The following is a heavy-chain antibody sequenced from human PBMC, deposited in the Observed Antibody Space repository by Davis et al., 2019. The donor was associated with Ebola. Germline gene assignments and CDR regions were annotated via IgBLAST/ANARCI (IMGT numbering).Heavy chain of an antibody. J-gene: IGHJ6*02. CDR1: GFTVSSNY. V-gene: IGHV3-53*01. CDR3: RYYDFWSGYLTPRGYYGMDV. Sequence: GGSLRLSCAASGFTVSSNYMSWVRQAPGKGLEWVSVIYSGGSTYYADSVKGRFTISRDNSKNTLYLQMNSLRAEDTAVYYYRYYDFWSGYLTPRGYYGMDVWGQGTTVTVSS. D-gene: IGHD3-3*01. CDR2: IYSGGST.